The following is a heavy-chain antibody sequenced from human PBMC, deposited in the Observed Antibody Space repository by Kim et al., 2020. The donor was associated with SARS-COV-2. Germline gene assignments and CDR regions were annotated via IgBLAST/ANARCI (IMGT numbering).Heavy chain of an antibody. V-gene: IGHV3-33*06. D-gene: IGHD2-15*01. CDR3: AKERRKYCSGGSCHLEY. Sequence: VKGRFTISRDNAKNTLYLQMNNLRAEDTAVYYCAKERRKYCSGGSCHLEYWGQGTLVTVSS. J-gene: IGHJ4*02.